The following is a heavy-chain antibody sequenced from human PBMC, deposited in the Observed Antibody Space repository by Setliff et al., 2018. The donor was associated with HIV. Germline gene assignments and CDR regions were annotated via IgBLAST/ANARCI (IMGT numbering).Heavy chain of an antibody. Sequence: GGSLRLSCVASGFTFTSYWMHWVRQVPGKGPVWVSCISNDETTTNYADSVKGRFTVSRDNAKNTVYLQMNSLRAEDTAVYYCVRGPIHGGFDYWGQGTLVTVSS. CDR2: ISNDETTT. J-gene: IGHJ4*02. CDR3: VRGPIHGGFDY. D-gene: IGHD3-16*01. V-gene: IGHV3-74*01. CDR1: GFTFTSYW.